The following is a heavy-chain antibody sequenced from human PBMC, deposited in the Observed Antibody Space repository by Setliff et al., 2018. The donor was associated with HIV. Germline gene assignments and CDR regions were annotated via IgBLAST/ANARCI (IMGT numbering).Heavy chain of an antibody. CDR3: ARGSGDVGDY. V-gene: IGHV1-8*03. D-gene: IGHD7-27*01. CDR2: MNPINGDT. J-gene: IGHJ4*02. Sequence: ASVKVSCKTSGYLFTRHDINWVRQATGQGLEWLGWMNPINGDTGYAQEFQDRVTLTRDTSIDTAYMELSSLRSEDTAVYYCARGSGDVGDYWGQGSLVTVSS. CDR1: GYLFTRHD.